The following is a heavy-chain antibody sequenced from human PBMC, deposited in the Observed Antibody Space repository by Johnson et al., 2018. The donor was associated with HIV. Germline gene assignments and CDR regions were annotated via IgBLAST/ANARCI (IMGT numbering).Heavy chain of an antibody. CDR1: GFTFSDYY. J-gene: IGHJ3*02. Sequence: VQLVESGGGLVKPGGSLRLSCAASGFTFSDYYMSWIRQAPGKGLEWVSYISTGGGTIYYADSVKGRFTISRDNAKNSLYLQMNSLRAEDTAVYYCANMDYGDYVHDAFDIWGQGTMVTVSS. D-gene: IGHD4-17*01. CDR2: ISTGGGTI. V-gene: IGHV3-11*04. CDR3: ANMDYGDYVHDAFDI.